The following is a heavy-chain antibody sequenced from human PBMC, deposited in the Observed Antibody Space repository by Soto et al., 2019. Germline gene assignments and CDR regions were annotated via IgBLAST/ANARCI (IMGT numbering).Heavy chain of an antibody. CDR2: IDPSNGTA. CDR3: ATSTIDTSTWKQYFYGMDV. J-gene: IGHJ6*02. V-gene: IGHV1-69*05. CDR1: GGTFSSYA. D-gene: IGHD6-13*01. Sequence: SVKVSCKASGGTFSSYAISWVRQAPGQGLEWMGGIDPSNGTANYSQNFQGRVTITRDASASTAYMELSSLRSQDTAVYYCATSTIDTSTWKQYFYGMDVWGQGSTVTVSS.